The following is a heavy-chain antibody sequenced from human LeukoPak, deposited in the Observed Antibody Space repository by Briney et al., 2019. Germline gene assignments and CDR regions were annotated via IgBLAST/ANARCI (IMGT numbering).Heavy chain of an antibody. V-gene: IGHV4-39*07. Sequence: SETLSLTCTVSGGSISSSSYYWGWIRQPPGKGLEWIGSIYYSGSTYYNPSLKSRVTTSVDTSKNQFSLKLSSVTAADTAVYYCARGGYCSGGSCYSAQDYWGQGTLVTVSS. CDR3: ARGGYCSGGSCYSAQDY. D-gene: IGHD2-15*01. CDR2: IYYSGST. J-gene: IGHJ4*02. CDR1: GGSISSSSYY.